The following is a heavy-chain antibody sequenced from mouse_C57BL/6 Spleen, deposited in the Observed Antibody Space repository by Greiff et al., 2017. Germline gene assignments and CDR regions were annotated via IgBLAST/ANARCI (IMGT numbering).Heavy chain of an antibody. Sequence: ESGPGLVKPSQSLSLTCSVTGYSITSGYYWNWIRQFPGNKLEWMGYISYDGSNNYNPSLKNRISITRDTSKNQFFLKLNSVTTEDTATYYCARETYYYGSKSAMDYWGQGTSVTVSS. CDR1: GYSITSGYY. D-gene: IGHD1-1*01. CDR3: ARETYYYGSKSAMDY. CDR2: ISYDGSN. J-gene: IGHJ4*01. V-gene: IGHV3-6*01.